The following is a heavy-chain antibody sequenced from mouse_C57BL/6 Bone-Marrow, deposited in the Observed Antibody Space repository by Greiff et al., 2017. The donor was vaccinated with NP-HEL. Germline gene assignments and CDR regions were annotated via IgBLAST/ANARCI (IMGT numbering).Heavy chain of an antibody. CDR2: INPGSGGT. D-gene: IGHD2-2*01. V-gene: IGHV1-54*01. CDR3: ARSGLWLRQDY. Sequence: QVQLKESGAELVRPGTSVKVSCKASGYAFTNYLIEWVKQRPGQGLEWIGVINPGSGGTNYNEKFKGKATLTADKSSSTAYMQLSSLTSVDSAVYFCARSGLWLRQDYWGQGTTLTVSS. J-gene: IGHJ2*01. CDR1: GYAFTNYL.